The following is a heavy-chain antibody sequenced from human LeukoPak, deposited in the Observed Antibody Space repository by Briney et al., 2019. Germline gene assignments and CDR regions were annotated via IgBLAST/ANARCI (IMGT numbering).Heavy chain of an antibody. J-gene: IGHJ4*02. CDR3: PRATFAGGNDDSPTLDY. D-gene: IGHD4-23*01. V-gene: IGHV4-59*11. CDR1: CGSNNGHY. Sequence: SDTLSLICSLCCGSNNGHYGIWMRQPPGKGLEGVGYDYSDGCTNYNPPLKSRVTISVGTSKDQFSLNLGSVTTPHTALYYFPRATFAGGNDDSPTLDYWRQGTPAT. CDR2: DYSDGCT.